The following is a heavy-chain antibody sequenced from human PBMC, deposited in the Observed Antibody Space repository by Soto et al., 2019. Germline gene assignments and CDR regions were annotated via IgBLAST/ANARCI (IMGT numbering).Heavy chain of an antibody. Sequence: SETLSLTCAVYGGSFSGYYWSWIRQPPGKGLEWIGEINHSGSTNYNPSLKSRVTISVDTSKNQFSLKLSSVTAADTAVYYCATLGRGPAMVRGVILPPNFDYWGQGTLVTVSS. V-gene: IGHV4-34*01. CDR3: ATLGRGPAMVRGVILPPNFDY. CDR1: GGSFSGYY. CDR2: INHSGST. J-gene: IGHJ4*02. D-gene: IGHD3-10*01.